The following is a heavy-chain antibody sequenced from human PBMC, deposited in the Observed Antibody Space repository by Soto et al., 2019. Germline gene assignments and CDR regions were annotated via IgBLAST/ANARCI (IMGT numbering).Heavy chain of an antibody. CDR3: TTLFQPLNCSSTSCYPPYYYYYMDV. D-gene: IGHD2-2*01. CDR1: GFTFSNAW. V-gene: IGHV3-15*01. J-gene: IGHJ6*03. CDR2: IKSKTDGGTT. Sequence: GGSLRLSCAASGFTFSNAWMSWVRQAPGKGLEWVGRIKSKTDGGTTDYAAPVKGRFTISRDDSKNTLYLQMNSLKTEDTAVYYCTTLFQPLNCSSTSCYPPYYYYYMDVWGKGTTVTVSS.